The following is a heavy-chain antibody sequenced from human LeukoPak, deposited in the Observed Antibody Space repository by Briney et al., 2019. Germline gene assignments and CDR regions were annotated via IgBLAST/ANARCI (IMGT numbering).Heavy chain of an antibody. D-gene: IGHD1-14*01. CDR1: GDSISSYY. Sequence: SETLSLTCTVSGDSISSYYWSWIRQPPGKGLEWIGYIYYSGSTNYNPSLKSRVTISVDTSKNQFSLNLNSVTAADTAVYYCARQREMGDRTRWFDPWGQGTLVTVSS. V-gene: IGHV4-59*08. J-gene: IGHJ5*02. CDR2: IYYSGST. CDR3: ARQREMGDRTRWFDP.